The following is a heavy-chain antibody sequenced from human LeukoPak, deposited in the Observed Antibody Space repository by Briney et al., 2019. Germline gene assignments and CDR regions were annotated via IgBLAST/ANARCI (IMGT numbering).Heavy chain of an antibody. V-gene: IGHV4-34*01. Sequence: SETLSLTCAVYGGSFSGYYWSWIRQPPGRGLEWIGEINHSGSTNYNPSLKSRVTISVDTSKNQFSLKLSSVTAADTAVYYCARARGDSSGYDYWGQGTLVTVSS. CDR3: ARARGDSSGYDY. CDR1: GGSFSGYY. J-gene: IGHJ4*02. D-gene: IGHD3-22*01. CDR2: INHSGST.